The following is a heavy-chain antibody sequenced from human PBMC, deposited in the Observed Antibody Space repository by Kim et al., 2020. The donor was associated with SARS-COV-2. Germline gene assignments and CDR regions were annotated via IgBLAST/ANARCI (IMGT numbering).Heavy chain of an antibody. D-gene: IGHD1-26*01. V-gene: IGHV3-30*18. CDR2: ISYDGSNK. Sequence: GGSLRLSCAASGFTFNTYGMHWVRQAPGKGLEWVAVISYDGSNKYYADSVKGRFTISRDNSKNTLYLQMNSLRIEDTAVDYCAKSFSGSYFGYDYWGQGTLVTVSS. CDR1: GFTFNTYG. J-gene: IGHJ4*02. CDR3: AKSFSGSYFGYDY.